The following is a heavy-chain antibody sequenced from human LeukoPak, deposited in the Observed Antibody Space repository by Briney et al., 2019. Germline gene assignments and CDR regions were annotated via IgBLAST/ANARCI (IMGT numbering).Heavy chain of an antibody. V-gene: IGHV3-30*04. D-gene: IGHD3-3*01. Sequence: GGSLRLSCAASGFIFNNYAIHWVRQAPGKGLEWLAFISSDASHTYYADSVKGRFTISRDNSKNTLYLQMSSLRAEDTAVYYCAKDLSKELLYRRAKYYFDYWGEGTLVTVSS. J-gene: IGHJ4*02. CDR1: GFIFNNYA. CDR3: AKDLSKELLYRRAKYYFDY. CDR2: ISSDASHT.